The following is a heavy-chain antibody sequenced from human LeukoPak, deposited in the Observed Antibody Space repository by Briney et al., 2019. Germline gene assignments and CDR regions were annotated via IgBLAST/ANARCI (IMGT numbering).Heavy chain of an antibody. Sequence: GESLKISCKGSGYSFTSYWIGWVRQMPGKGLEWMGIIYPGDSDTRYSPSFQGQVTISADKSISTAYLQWSSLKASDTAMYYCATHRGYSYGFIAFDIWGQGTMVTVSS. V-gene: IGHV5-51*01. CDR3: ATHRGYSYGFIAFDI. J-gene: IGHJ3*02. CDR2: IYPGDSDT. D-gene: IGHD5-18*01. CDR1: GYSFTSYW.